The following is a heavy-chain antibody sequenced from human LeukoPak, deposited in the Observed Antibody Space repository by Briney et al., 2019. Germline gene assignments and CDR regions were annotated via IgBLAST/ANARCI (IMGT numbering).Heavy chain of an antibody. CDR2: IYYSGST. V-gene: IGHV4-39*07. Sequence: SETLSLTCAVSGGSISSSSYYWGWIRQPPGKGLEWIGSIYYSGSTYYNPSLKSRVTISVDTPKNQFSLKLSSVTAADTAVYYCARGAYGDYAWFDPWGQGTLVTVSS. CDR3: ARGAYGDYAWFDP. J-gene: IGHJ5*02. CDR1: GGSISSSSYY. D-gene: IGHD4-17*01.